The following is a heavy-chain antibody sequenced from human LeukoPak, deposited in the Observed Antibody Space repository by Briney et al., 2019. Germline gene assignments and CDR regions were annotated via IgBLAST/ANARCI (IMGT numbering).Heavy chain of an antibody. CDR3: ASRDIVVVPAAMRVDFWSGSDY. J-gene: IGHJ4*02. CDR2: INPSGGST. V-gene: IGHV1-46*01. CDR1: GYTFTSYY. Sequence: GASVKVSCKASGYTFTSYYMHWVRQAPGQGLEWMGIINPSGGSTSYAQKFQGRVTMTRDTSTSTVYMELSSLRSEDTAVYYCASRDIVVVPAAMRVDFWSGSDYWGQGTLVTVSS. D-gene: IGHD2-2*01.